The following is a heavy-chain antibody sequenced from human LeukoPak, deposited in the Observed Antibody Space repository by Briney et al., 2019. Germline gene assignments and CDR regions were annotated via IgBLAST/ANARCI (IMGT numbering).Heavy chain of an antibody. Sequence: VDSLRVSCAASGFTFNTYAMRWVRQAPGKGLEWVSWISGDGGATHYAHSLKGRFTVSRDNSKDPLSLQMNTLSAADTAVYYCARRSASDYWGQGTLVIVSS. V-gene: IGHV3-23*01. CDR2: ISGDGGAT. J-gene: IGHJ4*02. CDR3: ARRSASDY. CDR1: GFTFNTYA.